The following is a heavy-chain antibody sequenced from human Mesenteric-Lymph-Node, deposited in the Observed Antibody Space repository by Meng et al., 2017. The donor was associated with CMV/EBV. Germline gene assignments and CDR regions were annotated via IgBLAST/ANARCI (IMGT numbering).Heavy chain of an antibody. CDR3: ARAGTVVVPAPIYVY. D-gene: IGHD2-2*01. CDR1: AYTLSNNC. Sequence: ASVKVSCKASAYTLSNNCVHWVRQAPGQGLEWMGWINPNSGGTNYAQKFQGRVTMTRDTSISTAYMELSRLRSDDTAVYYCARAGTVVVPAPIYVYWGQGTLVTVSS. V-gene: IGHV1-2*02. CDR2: INPNSGGT. J-gene: IGHJ4*02.